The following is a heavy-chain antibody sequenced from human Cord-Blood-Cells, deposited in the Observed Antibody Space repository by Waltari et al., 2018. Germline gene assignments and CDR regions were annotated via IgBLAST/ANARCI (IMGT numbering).Heavy chain of an antibody. CDR3: ARSYSNYYYYGMDV. CDR2: DNIVGST. V-gene: IGHV3-53*01. D-gene: IGHD4-4*01. Sequence: EVQLVESGGGLIQPGGSLRLSCADSGFTVTSTYMSWVRQGPGKGLEWVAVDNIVGSTYSADTVKGRFTSSRDNSKNTLYLQRNSLRAEDTAVYYCARSYSNYYYYGMDVWGQGTTVTVSS. J-gene: IGHJ6*02. CDR1: GFTVTSTY.